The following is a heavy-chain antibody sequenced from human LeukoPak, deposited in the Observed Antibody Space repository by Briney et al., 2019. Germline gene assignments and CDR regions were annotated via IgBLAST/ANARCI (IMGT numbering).Heavy chain of an antibody. CDR3: AREYDSSGYYYYGMDV. D-gene: IGHD3-22*01. V-gene: IGHV1-8*01. CDR1: RYTFTSYD. CDR2: MNPNSGNT. J-gene: IGHJ6*02. Sequence: ASVKVSCKASRYTFTSYDINWVRQATGQGLEWMGWMNPNSGNTGYAQKFQGRVTMTRNTPISTAYMELSSLRSEDTAVYYCAREYDSSGYYYYGMDVWSQGTTVTVSS.